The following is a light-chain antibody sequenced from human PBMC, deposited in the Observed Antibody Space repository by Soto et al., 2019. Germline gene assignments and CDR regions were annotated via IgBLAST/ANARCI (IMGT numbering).Light chain of an antibody. CDR3: QQYETYSGT. J-gene: IGKJ3*01. Sequence: DVQMTQSPSSLSASVGDRVTITCRASQIINTWLAWYQQKPGKAPKLLIYRASNLVNGVPSRFSGSGSGTEFTLTISSLQPDDFSIYYCQQYETYSGTFGPGTKVEIK. CDR2: RAS. CDR1: QIINTW. V-gene: IGKV1-5*03.